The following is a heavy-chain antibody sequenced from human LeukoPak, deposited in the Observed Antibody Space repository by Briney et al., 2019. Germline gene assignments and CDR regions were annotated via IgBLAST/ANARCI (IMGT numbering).Heavy chain of an antibody. Sequence: SVKVSCKASGGTFSSYAISWVRQAPGQGLEWMGGIIPIFGTANYAQRFQGRVTITADESTSTAYMELSSLRSEDTAVYYCARGESGKDYYGMDVWGQGTTVTVSS. CDR3: ARGESGKDYYGMDV. V-gene: IGHV1-69*13. J-gene: IGHJ6*02. CDR2: IIPIFGTA. CDR1: GGTFSSYA. D-gene: IGHD3-3*01.